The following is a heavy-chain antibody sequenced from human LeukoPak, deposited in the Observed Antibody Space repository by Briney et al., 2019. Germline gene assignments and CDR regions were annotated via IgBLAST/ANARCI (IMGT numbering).Heavy chain of an antibody. J-gene: IGHJ4*02. Sequence: ASVKVSCKASGYTFPSYFMRWVRQAPGQGLEWMGIINPTGGSTTYAQKFQGRVTKTRDTSTSTVYMELSSLRSDDTAVYYCARTAARRFDYWGQGTLVTVSS. V-gene: IGHV1-46*01. CDR3: ARTAARRFDY. CDR2: INPTGGST. D-gene: IGHD6-6*01. CDR1: GYTFPSYF.